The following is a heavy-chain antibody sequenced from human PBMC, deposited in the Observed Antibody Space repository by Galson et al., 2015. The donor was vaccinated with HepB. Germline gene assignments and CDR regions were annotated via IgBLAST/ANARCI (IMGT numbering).Heavy chain of an antibody. CDR2: IKEDGSEI. Sequence: SLRLSCATSGFTFRNYWMSWVRQAPGKGLEWVANIKEDGSEIHYVDSVKGRFTISSDNAKNFLYLHMSSLRAEDTAIYSCVRNLKYENSHYRPFEYGGQGTLVTVSS. CDR1: GFTFRNYW. J-gene: IGHJ4*02. V-gene: IGHV3-7*01. D-gene: IGHD3-22*01. CDR3: VRNLKYENSHYRPFEY.